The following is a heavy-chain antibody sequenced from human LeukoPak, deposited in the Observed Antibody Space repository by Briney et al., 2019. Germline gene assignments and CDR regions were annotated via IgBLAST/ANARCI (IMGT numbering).Heavy chain of an antibody. D-gene: IGHD2-2*02. V-gene: IGHV3-23*01. CDR3: ARSVVPAAIGAFDI. CDR2: ISGSGGST. J-gene: IGHJ3*02. CDR1: GFTFSSYA. Sequence: GGSLRLSCAASGFTFSSYAMTWVRQAPGKGLEWVSAISGSGGSTYYADSVKGRFTISRDNSKNTLYLQMNGLRAEDTAVYYCARSVVPAAIGAFDIWGQGTMVTVSS.